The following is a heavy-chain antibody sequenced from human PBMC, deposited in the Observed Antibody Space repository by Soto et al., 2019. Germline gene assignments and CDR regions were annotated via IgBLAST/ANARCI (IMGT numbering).Heavy chain of an antibody. CDR1: ALTASKNY. D-gene: IGHD3-10*01. V-gene: IGHV3-66*01. CDR2: IYSGGTT. CDR3: ARGGSGSDWDYYGMDV. J-gene: IGHJ6*02. Sequence: GGSLRLSCAGSALTASKNYMSWVRQPPGKGLEWVSVIYSGGTTYYAGSVKDRFSISRDNSKSTLYLQMDNLGAGDTAVYYCARGGSGSDWDYYGMDVWGQGTTVTVSS.